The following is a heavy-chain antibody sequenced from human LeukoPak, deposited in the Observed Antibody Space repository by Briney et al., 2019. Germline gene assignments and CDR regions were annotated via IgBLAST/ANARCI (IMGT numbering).Heavy chain of an antibody. J-gene: IGHJ6*02. CDR1: GGTFSSYA. D-gene: IGHD3-10*01. CDR2: ISAYNGNT. V-gene: IGHV1-18*01. CDR3: ARYMVRGENYGMDV. Sequence: ASVKVSCKASGGTFSSYAISWVRQAPGQGLEWMGWISAYNGNTNYAQKLQGRVTMTTDTSTSTAYMELRSLRSDDTAVYYCARYMVRGENYGMDVWGQGTTVTVSS.